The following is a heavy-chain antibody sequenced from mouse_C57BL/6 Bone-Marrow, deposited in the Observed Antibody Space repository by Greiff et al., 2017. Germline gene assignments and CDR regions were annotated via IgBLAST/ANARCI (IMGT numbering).Heavy chain of an antibody. CDR2: IDPSDSYT. CDR3: ARMGLGPYYFDY. D-gene: IGHD4-1*01. CDR1: GYTFTSYW. Sequence: VQLQQPGAELVRPGTSVKLSCKASGYTFTSYWMHWVKQRPGQGLEWIGVIDPSDSYTNYNQKFKGKATLTVDTSSSTAYMQLSSLTSEDSAVYYCARMGLGPYYFDYWGQGTTLTVSS. V-gene: IGHV1-59*01. J-gene: IGHJ2*01.